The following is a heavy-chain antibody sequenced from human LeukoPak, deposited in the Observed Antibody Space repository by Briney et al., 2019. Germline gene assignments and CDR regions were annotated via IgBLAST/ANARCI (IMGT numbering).Heavy chain of an antibody. D-gene: IGHD3-22*01. Sequence: SETLSLTCTVSGGSISRSQYYWGWIRQPPEKGLEWIGTIYYSGKTFYNPSLKSRVTISVDKSKNQFSLKLSSVTAADTAVYYCAGSGGLYYDSSGYYDPKDYWGQGTLVTVSS. V-gene: IGHV4-39*07. J-gene: IGHJ4*02. CDR2: IYYSGKT. CDR1: GGSISRSQYY. CDR3: AGSGGLYYDSSGYYDPKDY.